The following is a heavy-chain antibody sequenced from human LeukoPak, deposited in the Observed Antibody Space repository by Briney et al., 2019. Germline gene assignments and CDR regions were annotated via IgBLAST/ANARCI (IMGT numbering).Heavy chain of an antibody. J-gene: IGHJ5*02. D-gene: IGHD3-22*01. V-gene: IGHV3-23*01. CDR3: IPYDSSAYYPQNFAP. CDR1: GFTFSSYA. CDR2: ISGSGGST. Sequence: GGSLRLSCAASGFTFSSYAMSWVRQAPGKGLEWVSAISGSGGSTYYADSVKGRFTISRDNSKNTLYLQMNSLRAEDTAVYYCIPYDSSAYYPQNFAPRGQGPLAPVTS.